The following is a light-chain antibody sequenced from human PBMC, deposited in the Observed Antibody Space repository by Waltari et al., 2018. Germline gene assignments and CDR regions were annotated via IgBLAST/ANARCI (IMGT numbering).Light chain of an antibody. Sequence: QSALTQPAPVSGSPGQSITIPCTGTSSDIGYYNYVPWYQQHPGKAPKIMIYDVSNRPSGVSNRFSGSKSGNTASLTISGLQAEDEADYYCSSYTASTTLIFGGGTKLTVL. J-gene: IGLJ2*01. CDR2: DVS. CDR1: SSDIGYYNY. CDR3: SSYTASTTLI. V-gene: IGLV2-14*01.